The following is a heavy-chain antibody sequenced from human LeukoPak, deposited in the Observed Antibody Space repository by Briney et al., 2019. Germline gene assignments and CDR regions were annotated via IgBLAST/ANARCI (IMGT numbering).Heavy chain of an antibody. D-gene: IGHD3-22*01. CDR3: ARDPAYYYDSSGYYDGDY. CDR1: GFTFSSYA. J-gene: IGHJ4*02. V-gene: IGHV3-23*01. Sequence: PGGSLRLSCAASGFTFSSYAMSWVRQAPGKGLEWVSAISGSGGSTYYADSVKGRFTISRDNAKNTLYLQMNSLRAEDTAVYYCARDPAYYYDSSGYYDGDYWGQGTLVTVSS. CDR2: ISGSGGST.